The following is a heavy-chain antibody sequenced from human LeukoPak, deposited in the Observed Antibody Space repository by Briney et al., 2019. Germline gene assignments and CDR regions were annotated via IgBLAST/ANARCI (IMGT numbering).Heavy chain of an antibody. J-gene: IGHJ4*02. D-gene: IGHD3-3*01. CDR1: GFTFSSYS. Sequence: SCAASGFTFSSYSXNWVRQAPGKXLEXVSAISGSGGSTYYADSVKGRLTISRDNSKNTLYLQMNSLRAEDTAVYYCAKSSSSTTIFGVVIIYFDYWGQGTLVTVSS. V-gene: IGHV3-23*01. CDR3: AKSSSSTTIFGVVIIYFDY. CDR2: ISGSGGST.